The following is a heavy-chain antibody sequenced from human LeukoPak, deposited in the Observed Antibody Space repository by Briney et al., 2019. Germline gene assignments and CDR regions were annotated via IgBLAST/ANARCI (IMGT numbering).Heavy chain of an antibody. CDR3: ARGGDRRGFDY. V-gene: IGHV4-31*03. Sequence: SETLSLTCTVSGDSISNGGYYSSWIRLHPGKGLEWVGYIYDSGTTYYSPALQSRVSISVDTSDNKFSLKLKSLTAADTAVYYCARGGDRRGFDYWGQGTLVTVSS. CDR1: GDSISNGGYY. J-gene: IGHJ4*02. CDR2: IYDSGTT. D-gene: IGHD1-14*01.